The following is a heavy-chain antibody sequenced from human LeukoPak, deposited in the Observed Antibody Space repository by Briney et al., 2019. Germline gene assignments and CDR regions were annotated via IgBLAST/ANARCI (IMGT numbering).Heavy chain of an antibody. CDR3: AREPYSSSWFSYCGMDV. V-gene: IGHV1-69*05. D-gene: IGHD6-13*01. J-gene: IGHJ6*02. CDR2: IIPISGTT. CDR1: GGTFSNYA. Sequence: ASVKVSCKASGGTFSNYAISWVRQAPGKGLEWMGGIIPISGTTNYAQKFQGRVTITRDTSASTAYMELSSLRSEDTAVYYCAREPYSSSWFSYCGMDVWGQGTTVTVSS.